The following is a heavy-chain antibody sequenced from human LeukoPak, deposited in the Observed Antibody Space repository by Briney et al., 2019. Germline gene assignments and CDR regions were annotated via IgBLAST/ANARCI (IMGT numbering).Heavy chain of an antibody. D-gene: IGHD2-15*01. Sequence: SETLSLTCTVSGGSISSYYWSWIRQPPGKGLEWIGYIYYSGSTNYNPSLKSRVTISVDTSKNQFSLKLSSETAADTAVYYCARGRRAAPYDYWGQGTLVTVSS. CDR3: ARGRRAAPYDY. CDR2: IYYSGST. J-gene: IGHJ4*02. CDR1: GGSISSYY. V-gene: IGHV4-59*01.